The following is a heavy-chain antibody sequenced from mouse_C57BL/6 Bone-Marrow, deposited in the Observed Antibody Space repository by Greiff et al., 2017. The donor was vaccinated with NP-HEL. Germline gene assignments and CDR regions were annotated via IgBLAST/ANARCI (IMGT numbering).Heavy chain of an antibody. J-gene: IGHJ3*01. Sequence: EVHLVESGGGLVKPGGSLKLSCAASGFTFSDYGMHWVRQAPEKGLEWVAYISSGSSTIYYAETVKGRFTISRDNAKNTLFLQMTSLRSEDTTMYCWAREGELVPFAYWGQGTLVTVSA. V-gene: IGHV5-17*01. CDR3: AREGELVPFAY. D-gene: IGHD4-1*01. CDR2: ISSGSSTI. CDR1: GFTFSDYG.